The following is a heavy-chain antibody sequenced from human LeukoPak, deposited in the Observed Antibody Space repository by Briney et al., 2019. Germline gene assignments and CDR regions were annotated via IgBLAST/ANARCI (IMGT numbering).Heavy chain of an antibody. CDR2: INHSGST. J-gene: IGHJ4*02. V-gene: IGHV4-34*01. Sequence: SETLSLTCAVYGGSFSGYYWSWIRQPPGKGLEWIGEINHSGSTNYNPSPKSRVTISVDTSKNQFSLKLSSVTAADTAVYYCARAGYSYGKPFDYWGQGTLVTVSS. CDR3: ARAGYSYGKPFDY. D-gene: IGHD5-18*01. CDR1: GGSFSGYY.